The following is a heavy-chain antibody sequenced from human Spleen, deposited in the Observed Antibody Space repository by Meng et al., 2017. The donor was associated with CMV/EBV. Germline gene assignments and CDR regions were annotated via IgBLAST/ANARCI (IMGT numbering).Heavy chain of an antibody. CDR1: GFTFSSFV. Sequence: LSLSCAASGFTFSSFVMHWVRQAPGKGLEWVALISYDGTNKYYADSVKGRFTISRDNSENTLYLQMNSLRDEDTAVYYCAKFDPIDYWGQGTLVTVSS. CDR2: ISYDGTNK. J-gene: IGHJ4*02. V-gene: IGHV3-30*18. CDR3: AKFDPIDY.